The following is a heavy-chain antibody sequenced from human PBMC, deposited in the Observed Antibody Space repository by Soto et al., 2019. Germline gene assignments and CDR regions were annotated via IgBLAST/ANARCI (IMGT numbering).Heavy chain of an antibody. Sequence: VGSLRLSCAASGFRFSNYWIHWVRQAPGKGLVWVSRIRGDGIYTDYADSVKGRFTISRDNAKNTVYLQMSSLTAEDTAVYYCARDLHIAATDYWGQGTLVTVSS. J-gene: IGHJ4*02. D-gene: IGHD6-13*01. CDR3: ARDLHIAATDY. V-gene: IGHV3-74*01. CDR1: GFRFSNYW. CDR2: IRGDGIYT.